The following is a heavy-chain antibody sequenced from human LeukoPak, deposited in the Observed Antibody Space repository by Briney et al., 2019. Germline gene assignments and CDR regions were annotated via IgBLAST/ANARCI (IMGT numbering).Heavy chain of an antibody. D-gene: IGHD6-19*01. CDR3: ARDCGGSGWYDY. Sequence: PGGSLRLSRVASGFTFSNYSMNWVRQAPGKGLDWFSSISSSGSYIYYADSVKGRFTISRDNAKNSLYLQMNSLRAEDTAVYYCARDCGGSGWYDYWGQGTLVTVSS. CDR1: GFTFSNYS. J-gene: IGHJ4*02. CDR2: ISSSGSYI. V-gene: IGHV3-21*01.